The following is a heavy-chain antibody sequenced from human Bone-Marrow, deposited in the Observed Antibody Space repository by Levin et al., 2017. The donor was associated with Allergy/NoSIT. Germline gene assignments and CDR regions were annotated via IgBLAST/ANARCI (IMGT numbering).Heavy chain of an antibody. CDR2: INHSGSA. J-gene: IGHJ2*01. V-gene: IGHV4-34*01. CDR1: GGAFSGYY. D-gene: IGHD2-2*01. Sequence: SCAMSGGAFSGYYWNWIRQSPGKGLEWIGAINHSGSADYNPSLETRVSMSVDIIKKQFSLKLTSVTAADTGIYYCARGPYHGPWYFDFWGRGTLVDVSS. CDR3: ARGPYHGPWYFDF.